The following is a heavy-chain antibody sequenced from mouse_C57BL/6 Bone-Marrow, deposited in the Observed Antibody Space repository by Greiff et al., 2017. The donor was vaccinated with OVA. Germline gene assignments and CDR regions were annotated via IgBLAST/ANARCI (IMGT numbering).Heavy chain of an antibody. CDR2: IDPSDSYT. J-gene: IGHJ2*01. D-gene: IGHD1-1*01. Sequence: QVQLQQPGAELVRPGTSVKLSCKASGYTFTSYWMHWVKQRPGQGLEWIGVIDPSDSYTNYNQKFKGKATLTVDTSSSTAYMQLSSLTSEDSAVYYCANYYGSSSHYFDDWGQGTTLTVSS. CDR3: ANYYGSSSHYFDD. V-gene: IGHV1-59*01. CDR1: GYTFTSYW.